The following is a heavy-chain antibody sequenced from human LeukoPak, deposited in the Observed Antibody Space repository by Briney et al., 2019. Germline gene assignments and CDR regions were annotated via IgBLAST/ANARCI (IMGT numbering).Heavy chain of an antibody. V-gene: IGHV3-23*01. D-gene: IGHD3-22*01. Sequence: PGGSLRLSCAASGFTFSSYAMSWVRQAPGKGLEWVGAMSGSGGSTYYADYVKGRFTISRDNSKNTLYLQMNSLRAEDTAVYYCAKDKSGMIVDNYFDYWGQGTLVTVSS. CDR1: GFTFSSYA. CDR2: MSGSGGST. CDR3: AKDKSGMIVDNYFDY. J-gene: IGHJ4*02.